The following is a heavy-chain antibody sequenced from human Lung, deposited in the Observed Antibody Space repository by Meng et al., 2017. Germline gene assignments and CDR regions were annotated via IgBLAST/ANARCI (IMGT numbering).Heavy chain of an antibody. CDR2: ISNTGEYI. CDR3: ARGSYQPLLLSALDY. J-gene: IGHJ4*02. Sequence: EVQLVESGGGLVKPGGSLRLSCAASEFTFSDYSMNWVRQAPGKGLEWVSFISNTGEYIYYADSVKGRFTISRDNAKNSLYLQINSLRAEDTAVYYCARGSYQPLLLSALDYWGQGTLVTVSS. D-gene: IGHD2-15*01. V-gene: IGHV3-21*01. CDR1: EFTFSDYS.